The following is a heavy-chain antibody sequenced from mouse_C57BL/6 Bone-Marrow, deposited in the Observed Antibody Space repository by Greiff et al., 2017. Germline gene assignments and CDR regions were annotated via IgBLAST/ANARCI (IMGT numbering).Heavy chain of an antibody. Sequence: VQLQQSGAELAKPGASVQLSCKASGYPFTSYWMHWVKQRPGQGLEWIGYINPSSGYTKYNQKFKDKATLTADKSSSKAYMQLSSLTYEDSAVYYCARTDYGNWGFANWGQGTLVTVSA. CDR2: INPSSGYT. V-gene: IGHV1-7*01. D-gene: IGHD2-1*01. J-gene: IGHJ3*01. CDR3: ARTDYGNWGFAN. CDR1: GYPFTSYW.